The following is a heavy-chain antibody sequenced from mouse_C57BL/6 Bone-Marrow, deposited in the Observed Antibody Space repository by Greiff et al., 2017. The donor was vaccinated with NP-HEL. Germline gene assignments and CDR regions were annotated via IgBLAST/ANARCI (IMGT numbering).Heavy chain of an antibody. Sequence: VQLQQSGAELVRPGASVKLSCKASGYTFTDYYINWVKQRPGQGLEWIARIYPGSGNTYYNEKFKGKATLTAEKSSSTAYMRLSSLTSEDSAVYFCARSNWDVWYFDVWGTGTTVTVSS. D-gene: IGHD4-1*01. V-gene: IGHV1-76*01. CDR2: IYPGSGNT. CDR1: GYTFTDYY. J-gene: IGHJ1*03. CDR3: ARSNWDVWYFDV.